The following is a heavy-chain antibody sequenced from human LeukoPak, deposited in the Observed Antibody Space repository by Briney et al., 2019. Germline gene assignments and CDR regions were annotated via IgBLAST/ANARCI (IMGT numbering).Heavy chain of an antibody. J-gene: IGHJ5*02. V-gene: IGHV3-11*04. CDR3: ARALHSNLRLLEWLDNPDWFDP. CDR1: GFTFSDYY. D-gene: IGHD3-3*01. CDR2: ISSSGSTI. Sequence: PGGSLRLSCAASGFTFSDYYMSWIRQAPGKGLERVSYISSSGSTIYYADSVKGRFTISRDNAQNTLYLQMNSLRAEDTAVYYCARALHSNLRLLEWLDNPDWFDPWGQGTLVTVSS.